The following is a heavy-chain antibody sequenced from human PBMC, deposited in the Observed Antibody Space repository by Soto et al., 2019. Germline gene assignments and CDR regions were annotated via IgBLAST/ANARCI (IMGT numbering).Heavy chain of an antibody. D-gene: IGHD3-9*01. CDR2: VYYSGST. Sequence: SETLSLTCTVSGGSISNYYWTWVRQPPGKGLEWIGYVYYSGSTNYNPSLESRVTISIDTSKNQFSLKMKSVTAADTAVYYCVRDYLLTGFDTWGQGTLVTVSS. CDR1: GGSISNYY. J-gene: IGHJ4*02. CDR3: VRDYLLTGFDT. V-gene: IGHV4-59*01.